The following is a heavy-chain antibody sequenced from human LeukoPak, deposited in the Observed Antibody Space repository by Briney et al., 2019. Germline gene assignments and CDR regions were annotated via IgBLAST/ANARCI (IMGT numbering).Heavy chain of an antibody. V-gene: IGHV4-4*07. J-gene: IGHJ5*02. CDR2: ICGSGST. CDR1: GAPISSY. D-gene: IGHD3-10*01. Sequence: PSETLSLTCSVSGAPISSYWSWIRQPAGKGLAWIGRICGSGSTKYNPSLQSRVTMSLDTSKNQVSLKMTSVTAADTAVYYCARDSGTTGEVKFDPWGQGTLVTVSS. CDR3: ARDSGTTGEVKFDP.